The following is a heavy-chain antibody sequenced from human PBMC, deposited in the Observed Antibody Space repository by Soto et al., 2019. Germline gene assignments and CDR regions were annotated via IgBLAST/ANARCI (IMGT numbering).Heavy chain of an antibody. J-gene: IGHJ6*02. CDR3: ASLIEYSSSWSYYYYGMDV. V-gene: IGHV5-10-1*01. CDR1: GYSFTSYW. Sequence: ESLKISCKGSGYSFTSYWISWVRQMPGKGLEWMGRIDPSDSYTNYSPSFQGHVTISADKSISTAYLQWSSLKASDTAMYYCASLIEYSSSWSYYYYGMDVWGQGTTVTVSS. D-gene: IGHD6-13*01. CDR2: IDPSDSYT.